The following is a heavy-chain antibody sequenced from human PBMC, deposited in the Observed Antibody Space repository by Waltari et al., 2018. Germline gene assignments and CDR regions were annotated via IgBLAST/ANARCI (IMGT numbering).Heavy chain of an antibody. J-gene: IGHJ5*02. CDR2: VYYSGST. CDR1: GVSIRRGDAH. D-gene: IGHD3-22*01. V-gene: IGHV4-30-4*08. Sequence: QVQLQESGPGLVKPSQTLSLTCTVSGVSIRRGDAHWNWIRQPPGKGLEWIGYVYYSGSTYYNPSLKSRLTISVDTSKNQFYLHLNSVTAADTAVYYCARADYYYDKNWFDPWGQGTPVTVSS. CDR3: ARADYYYDKNWFDP.